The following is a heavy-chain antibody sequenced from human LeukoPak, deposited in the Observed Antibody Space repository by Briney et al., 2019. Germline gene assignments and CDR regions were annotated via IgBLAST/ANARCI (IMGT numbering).Heavy chain of an antibody. CDR3: ARGGASRHGDYRSYWYFDL. D-gene: IGHD4-17*01. J-gene: IGHJ2*01. V-gene: IGHV4-34*01. CDR2: INHSGST. CDR1: GGSFSGYY. Sequence: PSETLSLTCAVYGGSFSGYYWSWIRQPPGKGLEWIGEINHSGSTNYNPSLKSRVTISVDTSKNQFSLKLSSVTAADTAVYYCARGGASRHGDYRSYWYFDLWGRGTLVTVSS.